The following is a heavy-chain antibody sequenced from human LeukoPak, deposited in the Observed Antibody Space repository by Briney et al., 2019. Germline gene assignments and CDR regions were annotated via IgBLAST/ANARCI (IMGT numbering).Heavy chain of an antibody. J-gene: IGHJ3*02. CDR1: GFTFSSYA. V-gene: IGHV3-30-3*01. CDR2: ISYDGSNK. D-gene: IGHD2-15*01. Sequence: GGSLRLSCAASGFTFSSYAMHWVRQAPGKGLEWVVVISYDGSNKYYADSVKGRFTISRDNSKNTLYLQMNSLRAEDTAVYYCAKDNLYWAFDIWGQGTMVTVSS. CDR3: AKDNLYWAFDI.